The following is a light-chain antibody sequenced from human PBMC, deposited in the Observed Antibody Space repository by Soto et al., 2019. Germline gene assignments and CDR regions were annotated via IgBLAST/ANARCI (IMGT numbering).Light chain of an antibody. V-gene: IGKV1-33*01. CDR3: QQLNSYAFT. Sequence: DIQMTQSPSSLSASVGDRVTITCQASQDISNYLNWYQQKPGKAPKLLIYDASNLETGVPSRFSGSGSGTEFTLTISSLQPEDFATYYCQQLNSYAFTFGPGTKVDIK. CDR1: QDISNY. CDR2: DAS. J-gene: IGKJ3*01.